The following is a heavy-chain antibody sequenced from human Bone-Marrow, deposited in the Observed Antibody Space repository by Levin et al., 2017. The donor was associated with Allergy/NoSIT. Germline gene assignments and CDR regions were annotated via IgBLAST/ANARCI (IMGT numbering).Heavy chain of an antibody. CDR1: GGSISSSSYY. CDR2: IYYSGST. J-gene: IGHJ4*02. Sequence: SQTLSLTCTVSGGSISSSSYYWGWIRQPPGTGLEWIGSIYYSGSTYYNPSLKSRVTISVDTPKNQFSLKLSSVTAADTAVYYCARDGMITFGGVIVTKVDYWGQGTLVTVSS. V-gene: IGHV4-39*07. CDR3: ARDGMITFGGVIVTKVDY. D-gene: IGHD3-16*02.